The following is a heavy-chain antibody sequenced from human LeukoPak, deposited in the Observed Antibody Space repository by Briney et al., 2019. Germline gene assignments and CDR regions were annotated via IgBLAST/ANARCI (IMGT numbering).Heavy chain of an antibody. D-gene: IGHD4-4*01. CDR2: ISSSGSTI. CDR1: RFTFSNYW. J-gene: IGHJ4*02. CDR3: ARERAVTRSVRYFDY. Sequence: PGGSLRLSCVASRFTFSNYWMSWVRQAPGKGLEWVSYISSSGSTIYYADSVKGRFTISRDNAKNSLYLQMNSLRAEDTAVYYCARERAVTRSVRYFDYWGQGTLVTVSS. V-gene: IGHV3-11*01.